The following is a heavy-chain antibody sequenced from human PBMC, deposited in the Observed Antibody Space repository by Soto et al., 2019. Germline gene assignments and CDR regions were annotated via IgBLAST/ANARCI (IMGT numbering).Heavy chain of an antibody. CDR2: MNPNSGNT. Sequence: GASVKVSCKASGYTFTNYDINWVRQATGQGLEWMGWMNPNSGNTGYAQKFQGRVTMTRDTSITTAYMELSSLRSEDTAVYYCARMGTTIFGVITGDAFDIWGQGTMVTVS. J-gene: IGHJ3*02. CDR1: GYTFTNYD. D-gene: IGHD3-3*01. CDR3: ARMGTTIFGVITGDAFDI. V-gene: IGHV1-8*01.